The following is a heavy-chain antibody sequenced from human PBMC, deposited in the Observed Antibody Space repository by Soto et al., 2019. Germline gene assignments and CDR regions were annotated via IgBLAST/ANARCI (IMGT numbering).Heavy chain of an antibody. V-gene: IGHV4-34*01. CDR1: GGSFSGYY. CDR2: INHSGST. J-gene: IGHJ3*02. D-gene: IGHD3-10*01. CDR3: ANSLTIGVEDYNIDI. Sequence: PSETLSLTCAVYGGSFSGYYWSWIRQPPGKGLEWIGEINHSGSTNYNPSLKSRVTISVDTSKNQFPLKRRSANDADTDVYYCANSLTIGVEDYNIDIWGQGTMVTVSS.